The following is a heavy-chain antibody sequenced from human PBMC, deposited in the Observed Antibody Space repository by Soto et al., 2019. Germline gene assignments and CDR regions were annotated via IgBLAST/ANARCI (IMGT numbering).Heavy chain of an antibody. CDR3: ARYCSSTSCYRTAQSIFDI. D-gene: IGHD2-2*01. CDR2: ISTSGGST. Sequence: EVQLLESGGGLVQPGGSLRLSCAASGFTFSSYAMSWVRQAPGKGLEWVSAISTSGGSTYYADSVKGRFTISRDNSKNTLYLQMNSLRAEDTAVYYCARYCSSTSCYRTAQSIFDIWGQGTMVTVSS. J-gene: IGHJ3*02. V-gene: IGHV3-23*01. CDR1: GFTFSSYA.